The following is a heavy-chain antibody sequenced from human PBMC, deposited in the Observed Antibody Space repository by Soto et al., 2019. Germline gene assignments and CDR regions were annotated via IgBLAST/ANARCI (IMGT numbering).Heavy chain of an antibody. CDR1: GGSISSSTHY. D-gene: IGHD5-12*01. CDR3: VRRYGGYDFYYYYGTDV. CDR2: IYYSGST. V-gene: IGHV4-39*01. Sequence: QLQLQESGPGLVKPSETLSLTCTVSGGSISSSTHYRGWIRQPPGKGLEWIGSIYYSGSTYYNPSLKSRVTISVDTSKNQFSLRVNSVTAADAAVYYCVRRYGGYDFYYYYGTDVWGQGTAVTVSS. J-gene: IGHJ6*02.